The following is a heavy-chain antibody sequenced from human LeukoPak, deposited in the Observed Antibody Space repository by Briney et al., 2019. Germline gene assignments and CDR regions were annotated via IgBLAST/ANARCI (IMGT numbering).Heavy chain of an antibody. CDR1: GFTFSSYA. J-gene: IGHJ4*02. D-gene: IGHD3-22*01. Sequence: GGSLRLSCAASGFTFSSYAMSWVRQAPGKGLEWVSGISGSGRGGSTYYADSVKGRFTISRDNSKNTLYLQMNSLRAEDTAVYYCAKEPPRAYYYDSSGGYWGQGTLVTVSS. V-gene: IGHV3-23*01. CDR2: ISGSGRGGST. CDR3: AKEPPRAYYYDSSGGY.